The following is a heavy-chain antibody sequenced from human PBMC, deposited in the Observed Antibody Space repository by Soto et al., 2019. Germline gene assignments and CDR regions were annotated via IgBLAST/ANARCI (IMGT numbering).Heavy chain of an antibody. D-gene: IGHD2-2*01. V-gene: IGHV1-69*13. Sequence: GASVKVSCKASGGTFSSYAISWVRQAPGQGLEWMGGIIPIFGTANYAQKFQGRVTITADESTSTAYMELSSLRSDDTAVYYCARGGYCSSTSCFVYYYYGMDVWGQGTTVTVSS. CDR1: GGTFSSYA. CDR3: ARGGYCSSTSCFVYYYYGMDV. CDR2: IIPIFGTA. J-gene: IGHJ6*02.